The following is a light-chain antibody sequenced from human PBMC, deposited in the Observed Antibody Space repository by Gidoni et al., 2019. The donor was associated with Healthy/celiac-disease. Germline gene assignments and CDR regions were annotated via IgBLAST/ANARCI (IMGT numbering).Light chain of an antibody. V-gene: IGKV3-20*01. CDR1: HSVRSSY. J-gene: IGKJ2*01. Sequence: EIVLTQSPDTLSLSPGERATLSCRASHSVRSSYLGWYKQKPGQAPRLLIYGSSTRATGIPDRFSVSGSGTDFTLTITSLEPEDFAVYYCQQYDSSMGYTFGQGTKLEIK. CDR3: QQYDSSMGYT. CDR2: GSS.